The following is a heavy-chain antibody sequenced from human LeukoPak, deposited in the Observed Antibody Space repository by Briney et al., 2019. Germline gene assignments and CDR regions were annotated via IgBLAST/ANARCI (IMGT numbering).Heavy chain of an antibody. J-gene: IGHJ1*01. CDR3: TRNSGWYGLS. D-gene: IGHD6-19*01. Sequence: GGSLRLSCTVSGFTLSSYEMSWICQAPGKGLEWVSSIDYDGGSGHYADSVKGRFTISRDNSNNTLFLHLNSLRGEDTAVYYCTRNSGWYGLSWGQGTLVTVSS. CDR2: IDYDGGSG. CDR1: GFTLSSYE. V-gene: IGHV3-23*01.